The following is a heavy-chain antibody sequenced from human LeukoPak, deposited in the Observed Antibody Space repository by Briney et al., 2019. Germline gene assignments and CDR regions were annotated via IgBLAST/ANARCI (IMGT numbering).Heavy chain of an antibody. CDR2: IDYSGYT. J-gene: IGHJ5*02. V-gene: IGHV4-59*12. CDR1: GGSISSYY. Sequence: SETLSLTCTVSGGSISSYYWSWVRQPPGKGLEWIGYIDYSGYTNYNPSLKSRVTISVDTSKNQFSLKLTSVTAADTAVYYCARLLRVGYCSTTTCNWFDPWGQGTLVTVSS. CDR3: ARLLRVGYCSTTTCNWFDP. D-gene: IGHD2-2*03.